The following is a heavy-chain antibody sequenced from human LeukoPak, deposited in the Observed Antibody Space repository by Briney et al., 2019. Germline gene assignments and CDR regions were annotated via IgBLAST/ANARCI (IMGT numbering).Heavy chain of an antibody. CDR2: INSDGSST. V-gene: IGHV3-74*01. J-gene: IGHJ4*02. Sequence: PGGSLRLSCAASGFTFSSYGMHWVRQAPGKGLVWVSRINSDGSSTSYADSVKGRFTISRDNAKNTLYLQMNSLRAEDTAVYYCARDRRRDGYNDYWGQGTLVTVSS. CDR1: GFTFSSYG. D-gene: IGHD5-24*01. CDR3: ARDRRRDGYNDY.